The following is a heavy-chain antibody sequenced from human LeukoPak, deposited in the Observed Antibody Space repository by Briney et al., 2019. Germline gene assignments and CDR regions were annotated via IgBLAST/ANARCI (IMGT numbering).Heavy chain of an antibody. J-gene: IGHJ4*02. V-gene: IGHV4-30-4*01. Sequence: PSETLSLTCTVSGVSVRSGDYFWSWIRQPPGKGLEWIGNIYYSGSTYYNPSLKSRVVMSLDRSNNQFSLELSSVTAADTAVYHCVRQKAVRYKNDTDGHYLIFDYWGQGTLVTVSS. CDR3: VRQKAVRYKNDTDGHYLIFDY. D-gene: IGHD3-22*01. CDR2: IYYSGST. CDR1: GVSVRSGDYF.